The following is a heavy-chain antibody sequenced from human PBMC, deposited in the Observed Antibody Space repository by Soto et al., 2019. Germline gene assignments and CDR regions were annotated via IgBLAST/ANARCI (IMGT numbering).Heavy chain of an antibody. CDR2: IKQDGSEK. J-gene: IGHJ5*02. CDR1: GFTFSSYW. CDR3: ARDFARLVSRFSNRVNWFDP. D-gene: IGHD3-9*01. V-gene: IGHV3-7*03. Sequence: GGSLRLSCAASGFTFSSYWMSWVRQAPGKGLEWVANIKQDGSEKYYVDSVKGRFTISRDNAKNSLYLQMNSLRAEDTAVYYCARDFARLVSRFSNRVNWFDPWGQGTLVTVSS.